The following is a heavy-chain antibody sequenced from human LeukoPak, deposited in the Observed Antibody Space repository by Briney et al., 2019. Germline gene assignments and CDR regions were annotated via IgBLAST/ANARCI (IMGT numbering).Heavy chain of an antibody. Sequence: SETLSLTCTVSGGSISSYYWSWIRQPPGKGLEWIGYIYYSGGTNYNPSLKSRVTISVDTSKNQFSLKLSSVTAADTAVYYCARGGYYYDSSGYYGFDYWGQGTLVTVSS. CDR2: IYYSGGT. V-gene: IGHV4-59*01. J-gene: IGHJ4*02. D-gene: IGHD3-22*01. CDR3: ARGGYYYDSSGYYGFDY. CDR1: GGSISSYY.